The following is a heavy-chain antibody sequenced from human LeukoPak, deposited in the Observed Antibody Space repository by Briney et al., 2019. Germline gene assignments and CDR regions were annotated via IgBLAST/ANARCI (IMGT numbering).Heavy chain of an antibody. V-gene: IGHV1-2*02. CDR1: GYTFTGYF. CDR3: ARGGLPIYYYYIDV. J-gene: IGHJ6*03. Sequence: ASVKVSCKASGYTFTGYFMHWVRHAPGQGLEWRGWINTNSGGTNYAQKFQGRVTMTRDTSISTAYMELRGLRSDDTAVYYCARGGLPIYYYYIDVWGKGTTVTVSS. CDR2: INTNSGGT. D-gene: IGHD4-11*01.